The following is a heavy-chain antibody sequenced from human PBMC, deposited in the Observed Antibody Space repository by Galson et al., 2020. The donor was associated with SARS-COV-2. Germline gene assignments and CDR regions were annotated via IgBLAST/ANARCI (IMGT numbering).Heavy chain of an antibody. CDR1: GYSFSAYW. D-gene: IGHD3-9*01. Sequence: GESLKISCKGSGYSFSAYWIGWVRQKPGKGLEWIGMIYPADSDTRYSPSFQGQVAISADKSTSTAYLQWSSLKASDTAIYYCARHLSRYGMTTIYVDSWGQGNLVTVSS. J-gene: IGHJ4*02. CDR3: ARHLSRYGMTTIYVDS. CDR2: IYPADSDT. V-gene: IGHV5-51*01.